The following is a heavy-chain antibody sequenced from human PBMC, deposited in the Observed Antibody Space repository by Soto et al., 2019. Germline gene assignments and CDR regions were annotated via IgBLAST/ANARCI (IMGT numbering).Heavy chain of an antibody. Sequence: GALRLPLAASAFTLSRDAKHLGRHAPGKGLGWVAVIWYDGSNKYYADSVKGRFTISRDNSKNTLYLQMNSLRAEDTAVYYCVRDDFGLGIDHWGLGTLVTVSS. D-gene: IGHD1-26*01. CDR2: IWYDGSNK. CDR1: AFTLSRDA. V-gene: IGHV3-33*01. CDR3: VRDDFGLGIDH. J-gene: IGHJ4*02.